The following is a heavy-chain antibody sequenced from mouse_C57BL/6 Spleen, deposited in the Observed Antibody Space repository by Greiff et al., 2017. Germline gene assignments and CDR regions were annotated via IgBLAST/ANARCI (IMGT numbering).Heavy chain of an antibody. J-gene: IGHJ4*01. CDR1: GYAFSSSW. Sequence: VKVVESGPELVKPGASVKISCKASGYAFSSSWMNWVKQRPGKILEWIGRIYPGDGDTNYNGKFKGKATLTADKSSSTAYMQLSSLTSEDSAVYFCAREGDGPYAMDYWGQGTSVTVSS. CDR3: AREGDGPYAMDY. D-gene: IGHD2-3*01. V-gene: IGHV1-82*01. CDR2: IYPGDGDT.